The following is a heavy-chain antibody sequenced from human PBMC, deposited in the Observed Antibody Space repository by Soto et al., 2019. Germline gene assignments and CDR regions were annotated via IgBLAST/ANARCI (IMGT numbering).Heavy chain of an antibody. D-gene: IGHD3-22*01. CDR3: AKGGDAYDRGGYHYSAFLEF. J-gene: IGHJ4*02. CDR1: GSSSGDSY. V-gene: IGHV4-34*01. Sequence: VYGSSSGDSYWGWVRQSSGKGLEWLGEIKHSGIATYNPTLKGRLAMSLDPSKKEFSLRMDSVTAADTAIYYCAKGGDAYDRGGYHYSAFLEFWGQGTLVTVSS. CDR2: IKHSGIA.